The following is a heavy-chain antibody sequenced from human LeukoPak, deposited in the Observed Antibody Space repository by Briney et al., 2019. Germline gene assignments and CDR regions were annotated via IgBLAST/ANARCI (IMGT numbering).Heavy chain of an antibody. V-gene: IGHV2-5*01. J-gene: IGHJ4*02. CDR2: IYWNDDK. CDR1: GFSLSTSGVG. Sequence: SGPTLVKPTQTLTLTCTFSGFSLSTSGVGVGWIRQPPGKALEWLALIYWNDDKRYSPSLKSRLTITKDTSKNQVVLTMTNMDPVDTATYYCAHRMWFGEPLSYWGQGTLVTVSS. D-gene: IGHD3-10*01. CDR3: AHRMWFGEPLSY.